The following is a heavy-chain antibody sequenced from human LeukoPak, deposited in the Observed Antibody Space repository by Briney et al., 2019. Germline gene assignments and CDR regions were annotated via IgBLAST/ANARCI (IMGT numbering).Heavy chain of an antibody. CDR3: ARGRSYDYVWGSYRDNWFDP. V-gene: IGHV4-30-4*01. Sequence: SETLSLTCTVSGGSISSGDYYWSWIRQPPGKGLEWIGYIYYSGSTYYNPSLKSRVTISVDTSRNQFSLKLSSVTAADTAVYYCARGRSYDYVWGSYRDNWFDPWGQGTLVTVSS. D-gene: IGHD3-16*02. CDR1: GGSISSGDYY. CDR2: IYYSGST. J-gene: IGHJ5*02.